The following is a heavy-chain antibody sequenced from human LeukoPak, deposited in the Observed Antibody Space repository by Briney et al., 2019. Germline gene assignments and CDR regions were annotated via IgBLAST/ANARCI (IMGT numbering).Heavy chain of an antibody. CDR3: ARDLGSSTYPYYFDY. D-gene: IGHD2-2*01. J-gene: IGHJ4*02. CDR1: GYTFTKYG. CDR2: ISAGNGNT. V-gene: IGHV1-18*01. Sequence: AASVKVSCTASGYTFTKYGVIWARLAPGQGLEWTGWISAGNGNTNYAQKLQGRVSMTTDTSTSTAYMELRSLRSDDTAVYYCARDLGSSTYPYYFDYWGQGTLVTVSS.